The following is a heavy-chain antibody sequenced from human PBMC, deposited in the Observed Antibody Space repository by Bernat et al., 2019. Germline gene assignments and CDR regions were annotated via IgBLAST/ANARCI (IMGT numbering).Heavy chain of an antibody. CDR2: ISYDGSNK. V-gene: IGHV3-30-3*01. CDR3: ARGMLWFGELDAFDI. D-gene: IGHD3-10*01. Sequence: QVQLVESGGGVVQPGRSLRLSCAASGFTFSSYAMHWVRQAPGKGLEWVAVISYDGSNKYCADSVKGRFTISRDNSKNTLYLQMNSLRAEDTAVYYCARGMLWFGELDAFDIWGQGTMVTVSS. CDR1: GFTFSSYA. J-gene: IGHJ3*02.